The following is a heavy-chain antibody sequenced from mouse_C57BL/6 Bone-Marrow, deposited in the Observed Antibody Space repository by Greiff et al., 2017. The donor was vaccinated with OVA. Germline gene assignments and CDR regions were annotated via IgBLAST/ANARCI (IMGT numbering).Heavy chain of an antibody. Sequence: EVKLVESGPGLVKPSQTVFLTCTVTGISITTGNYRWSWIRQFPGNKLEWIGYIYYSGTITYNPSLTSRTPIPRDTPKNQFFLEMNSLTAEDTATYYGSRSPYGNYSYFDYWGQGTTLTVSS. CDR3: SRSPYGNYSYFDY. D-gene: IGHD2-1*01. V-gene: IGHV3-5*01. J-gene: IGHJ2*01. CDR1: GISITTGNYR. CDR2: IYYSGTI.